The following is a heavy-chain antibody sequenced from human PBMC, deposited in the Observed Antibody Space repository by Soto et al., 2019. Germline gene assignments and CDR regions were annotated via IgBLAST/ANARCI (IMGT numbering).Heavy chain of an antibody. CDR1: GFTFSSFG. CDR3: AKRQYSVDYEENDAFDI. D-gene: IGHD4-17*01. Sequence: QVQLVESGGGVFHPGRSLTLSCAASGFTFSSFGIHWVRQAPGKGLEWVTFISFDGSFKYYADSVKGRFTISRDNSKNTVYLQMNSLRAEDTAVYFCAKRQYSVDYEENDAFDIWGRGTMVTVSS. V-gene: IGHV3-30*18. J-gene: IGHJ3*02. CDR2: ISFDGSFK.